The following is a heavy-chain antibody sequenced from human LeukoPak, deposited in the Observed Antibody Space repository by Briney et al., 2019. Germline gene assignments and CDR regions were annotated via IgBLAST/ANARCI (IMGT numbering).Heavy chain of an antibody. V-gene: IGHV4-34*01. CDR2: INHSGST. J-gene: IGHJ4*02. Sequence: SETLSLTCAVYGGSFSGYYWSWIRQPPGKGLEWIGEINHSGSTNYNPSLKSRVTISVDTSKNQFSLKLSSVTAADTAVYYCATNSGSGSYSFDYWGQGTLVTVSS. D-gene: IGHD3-10*01. CDR1: GGSFSGYY. CDR3: ATNSGSGSYSFDY.